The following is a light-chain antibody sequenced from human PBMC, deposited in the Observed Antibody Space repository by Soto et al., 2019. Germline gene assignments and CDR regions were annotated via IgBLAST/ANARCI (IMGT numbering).Light chain of an antibody. CDR3: QQYKSWPPIT. CDR1: QSLNTD. V-gene: IGKV3-15*01. CDR2: GAS. J-gene: IGKJ5*01. Sequence: EILMTQSPDSLSVSPGGTATLSCRASQSLNTDLAWYQQKPGQAPRLLLYGASTRATGISTRFSGGGSGTEFTLTISGLQSEDSAVYYCQQYKSWPPITFGQGTRLEI.